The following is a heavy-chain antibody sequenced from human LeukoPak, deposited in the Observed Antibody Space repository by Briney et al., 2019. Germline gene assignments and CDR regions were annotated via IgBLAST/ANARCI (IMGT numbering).Heavy chain of an antibody. D-gene: IGHD1-26*01. V-gene: IGHV3-23*01. Sequence: GGSLRLSCAASGFTFSSYAMSWVRQAPGKGLEWVSAISGSGGSTYYADSVKGRSTISRDNSKNTLYLRMNSLRAEDTAVYYCAKGGELTSPFGYWGQEPWSPSPQ. CDR3: AKGGELTSPFGY. CDR2: ISGSGGST. J-gene: IGHJ4*01. CDR1: GFTFSSYA.